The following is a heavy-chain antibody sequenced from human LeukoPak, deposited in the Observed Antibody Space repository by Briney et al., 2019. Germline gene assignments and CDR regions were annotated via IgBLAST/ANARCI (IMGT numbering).Heavy chain of an antibody. CDR3: AREMGVVTAHGIDV. J-gene: IGHJ6*02. V-gene: IGHV4-39*02. CDR1: GGSISSISSNNYH. D-gene: IGHD4-23*01. CDR2: IYYSGST. Sequence: SETLSLTCIVSGGSISSISSNNYHWGWVRRPPGKGLEWIGSIYYSGSTYYNPSLKSRVTISVDTSKNQFSLKLSSVTAADTALYYCAREMGVVTAHGIDVWGQGTTVTVSS.